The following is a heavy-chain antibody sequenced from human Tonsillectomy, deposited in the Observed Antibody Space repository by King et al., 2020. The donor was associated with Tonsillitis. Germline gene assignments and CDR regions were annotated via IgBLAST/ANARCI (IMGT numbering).Heavy chain of an antibody. V-gene: IGHV3-30*18. J-gene: IGHJ2*01. CDR2: ISYDGSNK. CDR3: AKDGSGQWKRSYWYFDL. D-gene: IGHD6-19*01. Sequence: PLLASGGGVVPPGRSLRLSCAASGFTFSSYGMHWVRQAPGKGLEWVAVISYDGSNKYFADSVKGRFTISRDNSKNTLYLQMNSLRAEDTAVYYCAKDGSGQWKRSYWYFDLWGRGTLVTVSS. CDR1: GFTFSSYG.